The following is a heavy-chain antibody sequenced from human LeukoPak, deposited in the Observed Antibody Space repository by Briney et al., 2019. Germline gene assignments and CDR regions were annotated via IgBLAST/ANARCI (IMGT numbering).Heavy chain of an antibody. J-gene: IGHJ4*02. V-gene: IGHV1-69*13. Sequence: SVKVSCKASGGTFSSYAISWVRQAPGQGLEWMGGIIPIFGTANYAQKFQGRVTITADESTSTAYMELSSLRSEDTAVYYCAAEVYRGGDCCHFDSWGQGTLVTVSS. CDR2: IIPIFGTA. CDR1: GGTFSSYA. D-gene: IGHD2-21*02. CDR3: AAEVYRGGDCCHFDS.